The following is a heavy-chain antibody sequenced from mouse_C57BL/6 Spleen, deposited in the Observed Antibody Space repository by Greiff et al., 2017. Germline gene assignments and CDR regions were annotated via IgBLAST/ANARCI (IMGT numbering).Heavy chain of an antibody. V-gene: IGHV1-64*01. D-gene: IGHD2-3*01. J-gene: IGHJ3*01. CDR3: ARSCYDDPLAY. CDR2: IHPNSGST. CDR1: GYTFTSYW. Sequence: VQLQQPGAELVKPGASVQLSCKASGYTFTSYWMPWVKQRPGQGLEWIGIIHPNSGSTNYNEKFKSKATLTVDKSSSTAYMQLSSLTSEDSAVYYCARSCYDDPLAYWGQGTLVTVSA.